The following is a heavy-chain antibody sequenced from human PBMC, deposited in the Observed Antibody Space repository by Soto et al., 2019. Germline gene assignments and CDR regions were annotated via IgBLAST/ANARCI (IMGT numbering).Heavy chain of an antibody. CDR2: IYYTGST. D-gene: IGHD6-19*01. J-gene: IGHJ5*02. V-gene: IGHV4-39*01. CDR1: GGSINSSSYF. Sequence: SETLSLTCSVSGGSINSSSYFWGWVRQPPGKGLEWIGSIYYTGSTYYNPSLRSRVTISVDTSKNQFSLKLSSVTAADTAVFYCARHYSSGSRNWFDPWGQGTLVTVSS. CDR3: ARHYSSGSRNWFDP.